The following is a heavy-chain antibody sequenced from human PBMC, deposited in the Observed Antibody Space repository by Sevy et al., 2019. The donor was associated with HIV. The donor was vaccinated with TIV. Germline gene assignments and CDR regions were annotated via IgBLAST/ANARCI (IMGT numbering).Heavy chain of an antibody. V-gene: IGHV3-53*01. CDR1: GFTVSNKF. CDR2: IYSVGNT. D-gene: IGHD3-3*01. J-gene: IGHJ6*02. Sequence: GGSLRPSCAPSGFTVSNKFMNWVRQAPGKGLEWVSVIYSVGNTYYADTVKGRFTISRDNSKNTVHLQMNSLRTEDTAVYYCAKGLSLELSWYGMDVWGQGTTVTVSS. CDR3: AKGLSLELSWYGMDV.